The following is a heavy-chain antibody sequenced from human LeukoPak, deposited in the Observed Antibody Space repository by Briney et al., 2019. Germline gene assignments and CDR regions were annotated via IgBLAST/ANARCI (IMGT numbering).Heavy chain of an antibody. D-gene: IGHD1-1*01. Sequence: GGSLRLSCAASGFTFSSYSMNWVRQAPGKGLEWVSSISSSSSYIYYADSVKGRFTISRDNAKNSLYLQMNGLRAEDTALYYCAKGANWNFRTADRLDPWGQGTLVTVSS. CDR3: AKGANWNFRTADRLDP. V-gene: IGHV3-21*04. CDR2: ISSSSSYI. J-gene: IGHJ5*02. CDR1: GFTFSSYS.